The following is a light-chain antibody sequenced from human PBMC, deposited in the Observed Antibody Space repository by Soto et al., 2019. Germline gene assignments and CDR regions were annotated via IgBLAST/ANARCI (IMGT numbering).Light chain of an antibody. CDR3: EQYNSYCT. J-gene: IGKJ2*02. CDR1: QSISSW. CDR2: KAS. Sequence: DIQMTQSPSTLSASVGDRVTITCRASQSISSWLAWYEQKPGKATKLLIYKASSLESGVPSRFSGSGSGTEFTLTISSMQPDDFATYDCEQYNSYCTFGQGTKLESK. V-gene: IGKV1-5*03.